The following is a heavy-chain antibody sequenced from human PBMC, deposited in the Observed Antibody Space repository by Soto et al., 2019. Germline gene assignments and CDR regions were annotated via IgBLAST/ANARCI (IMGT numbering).Heavy chain of an antibody. CDR2: IYYSGST. J-gene: IGHJ3*02. CDR1: GGSISSYY. CDR3: ARASSGWYGGAFDI. V-gene: IGHV4-59*01. Sequence: SETLSLTCTVSGGSISSYYWSWLRQPPGKGLEWIGYIYYSGSTNYNPSLKSRVTISVDTPKNQFSLKLSSVTAADTAVYYCARASSGWYGGAFDIWGQGTMVTVS. D-gene: IGHD6-19*01.